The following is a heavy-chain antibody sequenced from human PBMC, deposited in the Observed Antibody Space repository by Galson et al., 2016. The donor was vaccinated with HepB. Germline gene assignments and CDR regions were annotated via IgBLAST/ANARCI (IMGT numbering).Heavy chain of an antibody. D-gene: IGHD6-19*01. CDR2: FYYGANT. V-gene: IGHV4-39*01. Sequence: SETLSLTCSVSGGSINSSSFYWGWIRQSPGRGLEWIGTFYYGANTYYNPSLKSRVTISVDTSNNQLSLKVTSVTAEDTAIYYRASKGKEWLVHDYFDYWGQGTLATVSS. J-gene: IGHJ4*02. CDR1: GGSINSSSFY. CDR3: ASKGKEWLVHDYFDY.